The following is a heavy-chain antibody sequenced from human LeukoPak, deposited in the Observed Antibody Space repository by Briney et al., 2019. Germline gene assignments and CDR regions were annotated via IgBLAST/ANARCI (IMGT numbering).Heavy chain of an antibody. CDR2: VSGSGGST. CDR1: GFTFSRYA. D-gene: IGHD3-10*01. CDR3: AKRMIRGVNHDAFDL. V-gene: IGHV3-23*01. Sequence: GGSLRLSCAASGFTFSRYAMSWVRPAPGKGLEWVSAVSGSGGSTYYADSVKGLFTSSRYNSKNSLYLQMNSLRAEDTAVYYCAKRMIRGVNHDAFDLWGQGTMVTVSS. J-gene: IGHJ3*01.